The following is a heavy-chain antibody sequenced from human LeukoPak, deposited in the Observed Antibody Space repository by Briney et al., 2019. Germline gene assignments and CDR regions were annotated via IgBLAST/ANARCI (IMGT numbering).Heavy chain of an antibody. CDR2: INTSGST. Sequence: PSETLSLTCTVSGGSITSNNYYWSWIRQPAGKGLEWIGRINTSGSTIYNPSLKSRVTISVDTSKNQFSLNVSSVTAADTAVYYCARDRWGPIWTWGQGTLVTVSS. CDR3: ARDRWGPIWT. J-gene: IGHJ5*02. V-gene: IGHV4-61*02. CDR1: GGSITSNNYY. D-gene: IGHD2-21*02.